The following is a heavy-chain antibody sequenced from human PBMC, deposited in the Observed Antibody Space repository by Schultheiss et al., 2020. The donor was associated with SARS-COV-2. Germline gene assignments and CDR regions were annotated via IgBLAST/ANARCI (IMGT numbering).Heavy chain of an antibody. D-gene: IGHD2-2*01. CDR3: FSSTSFIQGDYFDY. V-gene: IGHV3-15*01. CDR1: GFTVSSNY. Sequence: GGSLRLSCAASGFTVSSNYMSWVRQAPGKGLDWVGRIKSKTDGGTTDYAAPVKGRFTISRDDSKNTLYLQMNSLKTEDTAVYYCFSSTSFIQGDYFDYWGQGTLVTVSS. CDR2: IKSKTDGGTT. J-gene: IGHJ4*02.